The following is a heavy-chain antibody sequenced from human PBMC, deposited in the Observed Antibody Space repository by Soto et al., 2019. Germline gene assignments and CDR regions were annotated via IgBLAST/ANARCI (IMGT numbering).Heavy chain of an antibody. CDR2: ISGSGGST. V-gene: IGHV3-23*01. D-gene: IGHD6-19*01. J-gene: IGHJ4*02. CDR3: AKTTVAALDVEPHFDY. Sequence: PGGSLRLSCAASGFTFSSYAMSWVRQAPGKGLEWVSAISGSGGSTYYADSVKGRFTISRDNSKNTLYLQMNSLRAEDTAVYYCAKTTVAALDVEPHFDYWGQGTLVTVSS. CDR1: GFTFSSYA.